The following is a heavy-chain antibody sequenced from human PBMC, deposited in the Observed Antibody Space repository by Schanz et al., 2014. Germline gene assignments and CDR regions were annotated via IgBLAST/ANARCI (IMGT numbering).Heavy chain of an antibody. D-gene: IGHD4-17*01. CDR3: ARGYGDSPTDF. CDR2: ISGSNGNT. Sequence: QVQLVQSGAEVKKPGASVKVSCKASGYTFTSYGISWVRQAPGQGLEWLGWISGSNGNTNYTQKFQGRVTMTIDPYTSTAYMELRSLRSDDTAVFYCARGYGDSPTDFWGQGTLVTVSS. CDR1: GYTFTSYG. V-gene: IGHV1-18*01. J-gene: IGHJ4*02.